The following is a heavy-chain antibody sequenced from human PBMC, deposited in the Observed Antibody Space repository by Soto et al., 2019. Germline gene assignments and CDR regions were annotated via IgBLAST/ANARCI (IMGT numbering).Heavy chain of an antibody. CDR2: INQDGTLK. J-gene: IGHJ4*02. Sequence: EVQLVESGGGLVQPGGSLRLSCAASGLTLSNYWRSWVRQAPGKGLEWVASINQDGTLKYYVDSVKGRFTISRDNAQNSFFPQMISLRAEDTAVYYCARWQSSGWYLDIWGQGTLLSVSS. D-gene: IGHD6-19*01. V-gene: IGHV3-7*03. CDR1: GLTLSNYW. CDR3: ARWQSSGWYLDI.